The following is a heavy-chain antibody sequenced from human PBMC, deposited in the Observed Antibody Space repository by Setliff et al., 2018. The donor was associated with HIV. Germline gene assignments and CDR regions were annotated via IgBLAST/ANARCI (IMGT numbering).Heavy chain of an antibody. D-gene: IGHD2-2*01. J-gene: IGHJ4*02. CDR2: VYHSGST. CDR3: ARKVGGDFDY. CDR1: GYSISSGYY. V-gene: IGHV4-38-2*01. Sequence: SETLSLTCDVSGYSISSGYYWGWLRQPPGKGLEWIGSVYHSGSTYYNPSLKSRVTISVDTSNHQFSLKLNSMTAADTAVYFCARKVGGDFDYWGQGALVTVSS.